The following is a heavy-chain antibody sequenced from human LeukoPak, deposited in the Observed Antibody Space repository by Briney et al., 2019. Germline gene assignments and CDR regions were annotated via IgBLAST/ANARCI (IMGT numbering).Heavy chain of an antibody. J-gene: IGHJ4*02. CDR2: ISSSSNTI. CDR1: GFIFNTYS. CDR3: ARDPGYCSGGSCYADY. D-gene: IGHD2-15*01. V-gene: IGHV3-48*04. Sequence: PAGSLRLSCVVSGFIFNTYSMNWVRQAPGKGLEWVSYISSSSNTIHYADSVKGRFTISRDNAKNSLYLQMNSLRAEDTAVYYCARDPGYCSGGSCYADYWGQGTLVTVSS.